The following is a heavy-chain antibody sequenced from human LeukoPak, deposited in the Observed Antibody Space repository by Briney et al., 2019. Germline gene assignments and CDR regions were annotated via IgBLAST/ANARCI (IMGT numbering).Heavy chain of an antibody. CDR3: AKDLLSTVTTILDY. D-gene: IGHD4-17*01. V-gene: IGHV3-30*02. CDR1: GFTFSSYG. Sequence: TGGSLRLSCAACGFTFSSYGMHWVRQAPGKGLEWVAFIRYDGSNKYYADSVKGRFTISRDNSKNTLYLQMDSLRAEDTAVYYCAKDLLSTVTTILDYWGQGTLVTVSS. CDR2: IRYDGSNK. J-gene: IGHJ4*02.